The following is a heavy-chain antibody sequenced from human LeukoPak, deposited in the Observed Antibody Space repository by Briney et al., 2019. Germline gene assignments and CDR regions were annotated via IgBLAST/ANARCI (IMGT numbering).Heavy chain of an antibody. J-gene: IGHJ4*02. V-gene: IGHV3-73*01. CDR2: FRSKANSYAT. D-gene: IGHD2-2*01. Sequence: PGGSLSPSGEASGFTSRGPARHWVPQPSGKGLEWFARFRSKANSYATAYAASVKGRFTISRDDSKNTAYLQMNSLKTEDTAVYYCTRLDCSSTSCSDYWGQGTLVTVSS. CDR1: GFTSRGPA. CDR3: TRLDCSSTSCSDY.